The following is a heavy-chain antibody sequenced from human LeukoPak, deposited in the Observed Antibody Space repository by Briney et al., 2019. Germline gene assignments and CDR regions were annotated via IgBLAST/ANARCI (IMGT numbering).Heavy chain of an antibody. CDR1: GYTFTSYG. CDR3: ARGLPPTYYYDSSGYYGYYFDY. J-gene: IGHJ4*02. CDR2: ISAYNGNT. D-gene: IGHD3-22*01. Sequence: GASVKVSCKASGYTFTSYGISWVRQAPGQGLEWMGWISAYNGNTNYAQKLQGRVTMTTGTSTSTAYMELRSLRSDDTAVYYCARGLPPTYYYDSSGYYGYYFDYWGQGTLVTVSS. V-gene: IGHV1-18*01.